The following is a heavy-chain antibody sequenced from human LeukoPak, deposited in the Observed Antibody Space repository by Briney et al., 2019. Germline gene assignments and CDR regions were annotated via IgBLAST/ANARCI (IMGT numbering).Heavy chain of an antibody. CDR3: ARSRGGYCSGGSCYSYYYYMDV. Sequence: SETLSLTCAVYGGSFSGYYWSWIRQPPGKGLEWIGEIIHSGSTNYNPSLKSRVTISVDTSKNQFSLKLSSVTAADTAVYYCARSRGGYCSGGSCYSYYYYMDVWGKGTTVTVSS. CDR1: GGSFSGYY. V-gene: IGHV4-34*12. CDR2: IIHSGST. D-gene: IGHD2-15*01. J-gene: IGHJ6*03.